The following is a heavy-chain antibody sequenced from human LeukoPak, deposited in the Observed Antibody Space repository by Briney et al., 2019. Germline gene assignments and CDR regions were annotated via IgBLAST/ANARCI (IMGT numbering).Heavy chain of an antibody. Sequence: SESLSLTCTGSGDSISGYYWSWIRQPPGKGLEWIGHIYYFGSTNYNHSLKSRVTISVDTSKNQFSLKLSSVTAADTAVYYCAREVFSDRQIDYWGQGTLVTVSS. V-gene: IGHV4-59*01. CDR3: AREVFSDRQIDY. D-gene: IGHD6-25*01. CDR2: IYYFGST. J-gene: IGHJ4*02. CDR1: GDSISGYY.